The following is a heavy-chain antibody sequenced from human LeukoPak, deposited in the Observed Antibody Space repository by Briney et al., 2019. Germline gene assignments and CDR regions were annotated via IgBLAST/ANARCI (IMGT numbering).Heavy chain of an antibody. J-gene: IGHJ4*02. CDR2: ISGSGGST. V-gene: IGHV3-23*01. D-gene: IGHD3-3*01. CDR1: GFTFSSYA. CDR3: AKLPQTYYDFWSGYFYFDY. Sequence: GGSLRLSCAASGFTFSSYAMSWVREAPGKGLEWVSAISGSGGSTYYADSVKGRFTISRDNSKNTLYLQMNSLRAEDTAVYYCAKLPQTYYDFWSGYFYFDYWGQGTLVTVSS.